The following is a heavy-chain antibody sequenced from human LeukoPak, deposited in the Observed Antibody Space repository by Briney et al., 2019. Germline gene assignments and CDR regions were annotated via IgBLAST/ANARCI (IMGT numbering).Heavy chain of an antibody. CDR1: GFTFSSYA. V-gene: IGHV3-23*01. CDR2: ISGSGDST. J-gene: IGHJ4*02. Sequence: GGSLRLSCAAPGFTFSSYAMSWVRQAPGKGLEWVSDISGSGDSTYYGDSVKGRFTISRDNSKNTLYLQMNSLRAEDTAVYYCAKTRPLDSSSWSHGDYWGQGTLVTVSS. CDR3: AKTRPLDSSSWSHGDY. D-gene: IGHD6-13*01.